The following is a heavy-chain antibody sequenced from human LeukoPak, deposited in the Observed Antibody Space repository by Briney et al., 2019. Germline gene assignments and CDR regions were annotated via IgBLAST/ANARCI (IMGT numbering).Heavy chain of an antibody. Sequence: GASVKVSCKASGYTFTDYSIHWVRQAPGHGLDWMGRINCDSGDTYFAQKFQDRVTMTRDTSISTAYMELSSLRSDDTALYYCASGGSGSGWLYYSDYWDQGILITVSS. J-gene: IGHJ4*02. CDR3: ASGGSGSGWLYYSDY. CDR2: INCDSGDT. D-gene: IGHD6-19*01. CDR1: GYTFTDYS. V-gene: IGHV1-2*02.